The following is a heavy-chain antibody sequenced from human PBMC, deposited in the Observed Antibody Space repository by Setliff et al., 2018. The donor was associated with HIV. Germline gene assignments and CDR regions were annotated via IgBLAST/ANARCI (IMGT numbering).Heavy chain of an antibody. CDR1: GYRFNTYG. CDR3: ARGRYNFWSGYRWFDP. V-gene: IGHV1-46*02. Sequence: ASVKVSCKASGYRFNTYGISWVRQAPGQGLEWMGIINPSGGSTSYAQKFQGRVTMTRDTSTSTVYMELSSLRSEDTAVYYCARGRYNFWSGYRWFDPWGQGTLVTVSS. CDR2: INPSGGST. J-gene: IGHJ5*02. D-gene: IGHD3-3*01.